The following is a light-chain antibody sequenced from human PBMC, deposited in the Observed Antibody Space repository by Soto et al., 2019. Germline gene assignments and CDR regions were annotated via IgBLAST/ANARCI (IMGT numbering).Light chain of an antibody. CDR2: RNN. CDR3: AAWDDSLSAPWV. J-gene: IGLJ1*01. Sequence: QLVLTQPPSASGTPGQRVTISCSGSSSNIGSNYVYWYQQLPGTAPKLLIYRNNQRPSGVPDRFSGSKSGTSASLAISGLRSEDEADYYCAAWDDSLSAPWVFGTGTKVTVL. CDR1: SSNIGSNY. V-gene: IGLV1-47*01.